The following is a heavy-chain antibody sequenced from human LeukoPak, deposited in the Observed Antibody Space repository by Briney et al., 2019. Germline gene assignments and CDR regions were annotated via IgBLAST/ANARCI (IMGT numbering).Heavy chain of an antibody. V-gene: IGHV3-48*01. D-gene: IGHD2-15*01. CDR1: GFTFSSYS. J-gene: IGHJ4*02. CDR2: ITGSSSTI. CDR3: ARGCSAVRCPADY. Sequence: PGGSLRLSCAASGFTFSSYSMNWVRQAPGKGLEWVSYITGSSSTIYYADSVKGRFTISRDNAKNSLYLQMNSLRAEDTAVYYCARGCSAVRCPADYWGQGSLVTVSS.